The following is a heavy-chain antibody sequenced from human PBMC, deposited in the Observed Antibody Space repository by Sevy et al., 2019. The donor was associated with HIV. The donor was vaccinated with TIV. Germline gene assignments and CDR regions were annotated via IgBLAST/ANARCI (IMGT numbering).Heavy chain of an antibody. J-gene: IGHJ6*02. CDR3: ARDGGGTYCGGDCYSVDYYYGMDV. CDR2: IYSGGST. CDR1: GFTVSSNY. D-gene: IGHD2-21*02. Sequence: GGSLRLSCAASGFTVSSNYMSWVRQAPGKWLEWVSVIYSGGSTYYADSVKGRFTISRDNSKNTLYLQMNSLRAEDTAVYYCARDGGGTYCGGDCYSVDYYYGMDVWGQGTTVTVSS. V-gene: IGHV3-53*01.